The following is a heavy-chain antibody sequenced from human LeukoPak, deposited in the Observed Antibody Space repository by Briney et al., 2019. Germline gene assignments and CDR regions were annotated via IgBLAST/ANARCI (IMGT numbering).Heavy chain of an antibody. V-gene: IGHV3-23*01. CDR1: GFTFSLYA. J-gene: IGHJ5*02. Sequence: GGSLRLSRAVSGFTFSLYAMSWVRQAPGKGLEWVSLISGGGDSTYYADSVEGRFTISRDNSKDTLYLQMNSLRAEDTAVYYCAKDIGGYYAEGSWGQGTLVTVSS. CDR2: ISGGGDST. D-gene: IGHD3-22*01. CDR3: AKDIGGYYAEGS.